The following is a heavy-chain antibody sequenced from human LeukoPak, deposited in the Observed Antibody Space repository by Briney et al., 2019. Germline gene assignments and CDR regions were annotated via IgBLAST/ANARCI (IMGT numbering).Heavy chain of an antibody. CDR1: GGSISSYY. D-gene: IGHD3-3*01. V-gene: IGHV4-59*12. CDR2: IYYSGST. Sequence: PSETLSLTCSVSGGSISSYYWSWIRQPPGKGLEWIGYIYYSGSTNYNPSLKSRVTMSVDTSKNQFSLKLTSVTAADTAVYYCARDNDFWSGYYSFDFWGRGTLVTVSS. CDR3: ARDNDFWSGYYSFDF. J-gene: IGHJ4*02.